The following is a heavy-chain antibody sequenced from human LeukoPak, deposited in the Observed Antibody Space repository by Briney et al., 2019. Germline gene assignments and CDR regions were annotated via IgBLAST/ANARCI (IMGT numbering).Heavy chain of an antibody. CDR3: AKERAPLGYCSSTSCPFDY. Sequence: GGSLRLSCAASGFTFSSYSMNWVRQAPGKGLEWVSSISSSSSYIYYADSVKGRFTISRDNAKNSLYLQMNSLRAEDTAVYYCAKERAPLGYCSSTSCPFDYWGQGTLVTVSS. J-gene: IGHJ4*02. CDR1: GFTFSSYS. V-gene: IGHV3-21*04. D-gene: IGHD2-2*01. CDR2: ISSSSSYI.